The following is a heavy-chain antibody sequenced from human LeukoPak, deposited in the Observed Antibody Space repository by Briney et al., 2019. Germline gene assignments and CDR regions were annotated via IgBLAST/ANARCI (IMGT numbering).Heavy chain of an antibody. D-gene: IGHD6-19*01. CDR1: GGSLSGYF. V-gene: IGHV4-59*08. Sequence: SETLSLTCSVSGGSLSGYFWSWLRQAPGKGLEWIAYIHYDGRTDYNPSLQSRITIAIDTSKNQFSLNLNSATAADTAVYYCARQRGIESRSGWYRIFDFWGHGTLVTASS. J-gene: IGHJ4*01. CDR2: IHYDGRT. CDR3: ARQRGIESRSGWYRIFDF.